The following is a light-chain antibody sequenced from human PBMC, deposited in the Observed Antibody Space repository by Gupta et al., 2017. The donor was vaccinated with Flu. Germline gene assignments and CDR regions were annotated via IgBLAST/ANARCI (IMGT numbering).Light chain of an antibody. Sequence: PAPLSLSPGERATLSCRASQSISSYLAWYQQKPGQAPRLLIYDASNRATGIPARFSGSGSGTDFTLTISSLEPEDFAVYYCQQRSNWPLTFGRGTKVEIK. CDR3: QQRSNWPLT. CDR1: QSISSY. V-gene: IGKV3-11*01. J-gene: IGKJ4*01. CDR2: DAS.